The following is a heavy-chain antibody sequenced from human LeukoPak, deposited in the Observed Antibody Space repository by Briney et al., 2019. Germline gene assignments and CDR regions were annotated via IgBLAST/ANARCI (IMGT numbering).Heavy chain of an antibody. D-gene: IGHD3-10*01. J-gene: IGHJ3*02. CDR3: ASEDVRMRGVRAPLGSIDAFDI. CDR2: ISGSGGST. CDR1: GFTFSSYA. V-gene: IGHV3-23*01. Sequence: TGGSLRLSCAASGFTFSSYAMSWVRQAPGKGLEWVSAISGSGGSTYYADSVKGRFTISRDNSKNTLYLQMNSLRAEDTAVYYCASEDVRMRGVRAPLGSIDAFDIWGQGTMVTVSS.